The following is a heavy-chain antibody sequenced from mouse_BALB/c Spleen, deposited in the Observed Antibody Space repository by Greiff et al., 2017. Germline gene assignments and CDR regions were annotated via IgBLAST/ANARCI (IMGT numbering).Heavy chain of an antibody. CDR2: INPGSGGT. V-gene: IGHV1-54*01. Sequence: QVQLQQSGAELVRPGTSVKVSCKASGYAFTNYLIEWVKQRPGQGLEWIGVINPGSGGTNYNEKFKGKATLTADKSSSTAYMQLSSLTSDDSAVYFCARFSANWDAMDYWGQGTSVTVSS. J-gene: IGHJ4*01. CDR3: ARFSANWDAMDY. CDR1: GYAFTNYL. D-gene: IGHD4-1*01.